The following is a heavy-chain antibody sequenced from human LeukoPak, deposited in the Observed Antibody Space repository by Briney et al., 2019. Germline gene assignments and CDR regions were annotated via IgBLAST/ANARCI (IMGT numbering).Heavy chain of an antibody. D-gene: IGHD2-21*01. CDR1: GFTFSSYA. CDR2: ISTTSTTM. J-gene: IGHJ4*02. V-gene: IGHV3-48*02. CDR3: ARVWQSNSGVDY. Sequence: GGSLRLSRAASGFTFSSYAMSWVRQAPGKGLEWLSYISTTSTTMYYADSVKGRFAISRDNAKSSLYLQMNSLRDEDTAVYYCARVWQSNSGVDYWGRGTLVTVSS.